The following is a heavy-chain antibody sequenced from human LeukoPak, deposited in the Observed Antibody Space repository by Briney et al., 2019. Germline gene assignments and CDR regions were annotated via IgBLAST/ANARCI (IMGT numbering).Heavy chain of an antibody. D-gene: IGHD7-27*01. Sequence: GGSLRLSCAASGFTFSSYAMHWVRQAPGKGLEWVAVISYDGSNKYYADSVKGRFTISRDNSKNTLYLQMNSLRAEDTAVYYCAREHLWGSLSYYYYYYGMDVWGQGTTVTVSS. CDR1: GFTFSSYA. CDR2: ISYDGSNK. V-gene: IGHV3-30*04. CDR3: AREHLWGSLSYYYYYYGMDV. J-gene: IGHJ6*02.